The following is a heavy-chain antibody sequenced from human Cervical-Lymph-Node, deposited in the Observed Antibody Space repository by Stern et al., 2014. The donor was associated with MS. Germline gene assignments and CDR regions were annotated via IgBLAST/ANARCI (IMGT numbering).Heavy chain of an antibody. Sequence: VQLVESGAEVKKPGASVKVSCKGSGYTFTAYYIQWVRQAPGQGLEWMGWINPNTGATNNAQKFQGRVTMTRDTSISTVYMELSSLTSDDMAVYYCARGIRYIWNNNAPAFDVWGQGTMVTVSS. V-gene: IGHV1-2*02. CDR2: INPNTGAT. CDR3: ARGIRYIWNNNAPAFDV. D-gene: IGHD1/OR15-1a*01. J-gene: IGHJ3*01. CDR1: GYTFTAYY.